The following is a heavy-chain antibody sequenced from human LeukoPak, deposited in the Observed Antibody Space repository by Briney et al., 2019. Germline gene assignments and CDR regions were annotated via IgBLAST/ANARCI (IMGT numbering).Heavy chain of an antibody. CDR1: GGSLSAYY. Sequence: SETLSLTCAVYGGSLSAYYWSWIRQPPGKGLEWIGEVNHSGSANYNPSLKSRVTMSVDTSKNPFSLKLSSVTAADTAVYYCARSPRHCSGGSCYFLHYWGQGTLVTVSS. V-gene: IGHV4-34*01. CDR2: VNHSGSA. J-gene: IGHJ4*02. CDR3: ARSPRHCSGGSCYFLHY. D-gene: IGHD2-15*01.